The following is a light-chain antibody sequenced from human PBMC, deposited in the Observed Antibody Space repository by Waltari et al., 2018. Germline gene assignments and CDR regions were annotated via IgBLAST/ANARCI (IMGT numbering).Light chain of an antibody. CDR3: SSYTSSSTPWV. V-gene: IGLV2-14*01. CDR2: EVS. Sequence: QSALTQPASVSGSPGQSITISCTGPSSDVAGHNYVPSYQQHPGKAPKLMIYEVSNRPSGVSNRFSGSKSGNTASLTISGLQAEDEADYYCSSYTSSSTPWVFGGGTKLTVL. CDR1: SSDVAGHNY. J-gene: IGLJ3*02.